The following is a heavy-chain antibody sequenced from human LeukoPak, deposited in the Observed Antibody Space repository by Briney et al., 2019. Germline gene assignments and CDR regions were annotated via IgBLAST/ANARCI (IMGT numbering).Heavy chain of an antibody. J-gene: IGHJ3*02. CDR1: GGSISSSSYY. CDR2: IYYSGST. V-gene: IGHV4-39*01. D-gene: IGHD2-15*01. CDR3: ARGSGIVVVVAAVVDAFDI. Sequence: PSETLSLTCTVSGGSISSSSYYWGWIRQPPGKGLEWIGSIYYSGSTYYNPSLKSRVTISVDTSKNQFSLKLSSVTAADTAVYYCARGSGIVVVVAAVVDAFDIWGQGTMVTVSS.